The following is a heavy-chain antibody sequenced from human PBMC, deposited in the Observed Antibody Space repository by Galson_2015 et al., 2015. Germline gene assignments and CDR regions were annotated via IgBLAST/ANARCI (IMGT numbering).Heavy chain of an antibody. D-gene: IGHD1-26*01. V-gene: IGHV3-11*01. CDR2: ISNSGSTM. CDR3: ARARGAYAFDI. J-gene: IGHJ3*02. CDR1: GFTFSDSY. Sequence: SLRLSCAASGFTFSDSYMSWIRQASGKGPECVSYISNSGSTMYYADTVKGRFIISRDNAKNSLYLQMNSLSAEDTAVYYCARARGAYAFDIWGQGTMVTVSS.